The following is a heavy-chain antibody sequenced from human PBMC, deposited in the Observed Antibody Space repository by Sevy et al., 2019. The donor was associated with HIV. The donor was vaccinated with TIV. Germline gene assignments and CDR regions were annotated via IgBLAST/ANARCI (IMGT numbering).Heavy chain of an antibody. Sequence: GGSLRLSCAGAGFIFNNYGIHWVRQAPDQGLEWLAVISDDGTNKYYADSVKGRFTLSRDNSKNTVYLQMNSLRAEDTALYYCAREGRLGKSEDWYLDLWGRGTLVTVSS. D-gene: IGHD7-27*01. CDR1: GFIFNNYG. CDR3: AREGRLGKSEDWYLDL. J-gene: IGHJ2*01. V-gene: IGHV3-30*03. CDR2: ISDDGTNK.